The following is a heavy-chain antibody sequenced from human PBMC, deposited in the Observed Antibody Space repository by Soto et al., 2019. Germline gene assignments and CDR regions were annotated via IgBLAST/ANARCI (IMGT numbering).Heavy chain of an antibody. Sequence: ASVKGSCKASGYTFTSYGISWVRQAPGQGLEWMGWISTFHGNTNYAQKFQGSVTMTTGTSTSTAYMELRSLTSDDTAIYFCARYTYDTTGYPLDFCGQATLVTFSS. CDR3: ARYTYDTTGYPLDF. V-gene: IGHV1-18*04. D-gene: IGHD3-22*01. CDR2: ISTFHGNT. J-gene: IGHJ4*02. CDR1: GYTFTSYG.